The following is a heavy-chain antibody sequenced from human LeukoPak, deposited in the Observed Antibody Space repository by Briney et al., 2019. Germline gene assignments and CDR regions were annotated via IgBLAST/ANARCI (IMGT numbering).Heavy chain of an antibody. V-gene: IGHV3-74*01. CDR3: ARLYCQYNSGCVFDY. J-gene: IGHJ4*02. Sequence: GGSLRLSCAASGFTFGSYWMHWVRQAPGKGLVWVSRINSDGSTTDYADSVKGRFTMSRDNAKNTLSLQMNSLRAEDTAVYYCARLYCQYNSGCVFDYWGQGALVTVSS. D-gene: IGHD6-19*01. CDR2: INSDGSTT. CDR1: GFTFGSYW.